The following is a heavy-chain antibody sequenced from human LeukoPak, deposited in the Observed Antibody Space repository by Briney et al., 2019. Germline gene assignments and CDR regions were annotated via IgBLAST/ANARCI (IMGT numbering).Heavy chain of an antibody. Sequence: SGGSLRLSCAASGFTFSSYEMNWVRQAPGKGLEWVSYISSSGSTIYYGDSVKGRFIISRDNTKNSLYLQMNSLRAEDTAVYYCVRDSTVSGEFDYWGQGTLVTVSS. J-gene: IGHJ4*02. CDR1: GFTFSSYE. V-gene: IGHV3-48*03. CDR2: ISSSGSTI. CDR3: VRDSTVSGEFDY. D-gene: IGHD1-26*01.